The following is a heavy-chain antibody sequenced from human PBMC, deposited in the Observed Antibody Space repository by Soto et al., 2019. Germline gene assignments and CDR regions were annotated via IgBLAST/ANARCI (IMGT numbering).Heavy chain of an antibody. Sequence: SETLSLTCTVSGGSISSYYWSWIRQPPGKGLEWIGYIYYSGSTNYNPSLKSRVTISVDTSKNQFTLKLSSVTAADTAVYYCARDVGAARGGNYYYGMDVWGQGTTVTVSS. CDR2: IYYSGST. CDR1: GGSISSYY. CDR3: ARDVGAARGGNYYYGMDV. J-gene: IGHJ6*02. D-gene: IGHD6-6*01. V-gene: IGHV4-59*01.